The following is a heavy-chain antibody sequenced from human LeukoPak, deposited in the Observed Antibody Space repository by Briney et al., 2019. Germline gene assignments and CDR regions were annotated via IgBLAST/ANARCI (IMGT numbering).Heavy chain of an antibody. CDR3: ARGAAFGELLSLDY. D-gene: IGHD3-10*01. CDR2: INPSGGST. Sequence: ASVKVSCKASGYTFTSYYMHWVRRAPGQGLEWMGIINPSGGSTSYAQKFQGRVTITRDTSASTAYMELSSLRSEDMAVYYCARGAAFGELLSLDYWGQGTLVTVSS. CDR1: GYTFTSYY. V-gene: IGHV1-46*01. J-gene: IGHJ4*02.